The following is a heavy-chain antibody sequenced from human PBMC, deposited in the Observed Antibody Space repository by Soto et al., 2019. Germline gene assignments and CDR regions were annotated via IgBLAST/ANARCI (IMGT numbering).Heavy chain of an antibody. CDR2: IYYSGST. CDR1: GGSISSSSYY. D-gene: IGHD3-10*01. CDR3: ASPAYYYGSGRQPPGFDY. V-gene: IGHV4-39*01. Sequence: SETLSLTCTVSGGSISSSSYYWGWIRQPPGKGLEWIGSIYYSGSTYYNPSLKSRVTISVDTSKNQFSLKLSSVTAADTAVYYCASPAYYYGSGRQPPGFDYWGQGTLVTVSS. J-gene: IGHJ4*02.